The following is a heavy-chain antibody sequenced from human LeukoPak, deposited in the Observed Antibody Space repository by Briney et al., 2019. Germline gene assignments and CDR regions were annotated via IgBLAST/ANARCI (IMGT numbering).Heavy chain of an antibody. CDR2: IIPIFGTA. V-gene: IGHV1-69*13. CDR1: GGTFSSYA. J-gene: IGHJ6*03. CDR3: ARVRYSGSYSDHYYMDV. Sequence: ASVKVSCKASGGTFSSYAISWVRQAPGQGLEWMGGIIPIFGTANYAQKFQGRVTITADESTSTAYMELSSLRSEDTAVYYCARVRYSGSYSDHYYMDVWGKGTTVTVSS. D-gene: IGHD1-26*01.